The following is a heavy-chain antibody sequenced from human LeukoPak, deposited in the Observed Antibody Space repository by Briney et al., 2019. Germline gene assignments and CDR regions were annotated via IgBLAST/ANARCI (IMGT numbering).Heavy chain of an antibody. CDR1: GYTFTGYY. J-gene: IGHJ4*02. CDR2: INPNSADT. CDR3: ARWDGYSSSPDY. Sequence: AASVKVSCKASGYTFTGYYMHWVRQAPGQGLEWMGWINPNSADTDYAQKFLGRVTMTRDMSISTIYMELTRLRSDDTALYYCARWDGYSSSPDYWGQGTLVTVSS. V-gene: IGHV1-2*02. D-gene: IGHD6-13*01.